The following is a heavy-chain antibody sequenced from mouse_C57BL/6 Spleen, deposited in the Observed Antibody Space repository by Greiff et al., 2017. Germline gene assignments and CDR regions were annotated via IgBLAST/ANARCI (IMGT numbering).Heavy chain of an antibody. CDR1: GFTFSSYA. V-gene: IGHV5-4*01. J-gene: IGHJ2*01. Sequence: EVKVVESGGGLVKPGGSLKLSCAASGFTFSSYAMSWVRQTPEKRLEWVATISDGGSYTYYPDNVKGRFIISRDNAKNNLYLQMSNLKSEDTAMYYCARERYGSRQYYFDYWGKGTTLTVAT. CDR3: ARERYGSRQYYFDY. CDR2: ISDGGSYT. D-gene: IGHD1-1*01.